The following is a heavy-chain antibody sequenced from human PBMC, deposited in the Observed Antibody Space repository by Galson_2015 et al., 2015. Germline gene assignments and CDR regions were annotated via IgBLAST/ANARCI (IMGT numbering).Heavy chain of an antibody. J-gene: IGHJ4*02. Sequence: SLRLSCAASGFTFSSYSMNWVRQAPGKGLEWVSSISSSSSYIYYADSVKGRFTISRDNSKNSLYLQMNSLRAEDTAVYYCARAGYCYDSSGYYSYFCDCGGQGTLVIVSS. D-gene: IGHD3-22*01. CDR1: GFTFSSYS. V-gene: IGHV3-21*01. CDR3: ARAGYCYDSSGYYSYFCDC. CDR2: ISSSSSYI.